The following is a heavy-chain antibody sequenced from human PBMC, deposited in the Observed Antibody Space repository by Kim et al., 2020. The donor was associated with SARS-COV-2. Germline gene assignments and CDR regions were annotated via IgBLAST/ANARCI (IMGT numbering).Heavy chain of an antibody. CDR2: ISAYNGNT. Sequence: ASVKVSCKASGYTFTSYGISWVRQAPGQGLEWMGWISAYNGNTNYAQKLQGRVTMTTDTSTSTAYMELRSLRSDDTAVYYCARDPSRGSAGYSSGSDDYWGQGTLVTVSS. D-gene: IGHD6-19*01. CDR1: GYTFTSYG. CDR3: ARDPSRGSAGYSSGSDDY. V-gene: IGHV1-18*01. J-gene: IGHJ4*02.